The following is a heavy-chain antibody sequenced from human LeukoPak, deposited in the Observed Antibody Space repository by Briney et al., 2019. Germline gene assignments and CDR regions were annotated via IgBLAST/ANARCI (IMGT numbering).Heavy chain of an antibody. CDR1: GFTFSSYA. Sequence: GGSLRLSCAASGFTFSSYAMHWVLQAPGKGLEYVSAISSIGGRTYYANSVNYRSTISRNNSTNTMYLQMGSLRAEEMAVCYCARVTTGIAAAGRYYYYYMDVWGKGTKVTISS. J-gene: IGHJ6*03. V-gene: IGHV3-64*01. CDR2: ISSIGGRT. CDR3: ARVTTGIAAAGRYYYYYMDV. D-gene: IGHD6-13*01.